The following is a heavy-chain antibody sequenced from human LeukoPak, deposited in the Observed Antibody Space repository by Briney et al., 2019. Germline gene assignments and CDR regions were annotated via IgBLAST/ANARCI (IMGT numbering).Heavy chain of an antibody. J-gene: IGHJ1*01. CDR2: IDWNNDGI. CDR1: GFTFDDYA. CDR3: ARDDYNTLGYNFHH. Sequence: GGPLRLSCAASGFTFDDYAMHWVRRAPGQGLEWVTGIDWNNDGIVYAASVKGRFTVSRDNAKNTLYLQMNGLRPEDTAFYYCARDDYNTLGYNFHHWGQGTLVTVSS. D-gene: IGHD1-1*01. V-gene: IGHV3-9*01.